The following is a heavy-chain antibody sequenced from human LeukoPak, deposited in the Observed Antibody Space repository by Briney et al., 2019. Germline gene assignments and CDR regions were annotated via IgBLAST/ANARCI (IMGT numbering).Heavy chain of an antibody. CDR2: ISSGSTYI. CDR3: ARDSGRGAFFDY. D-gene: IGHD5-24*01. CDR1: RFTFSSYY. J-gene: IGHJ4*02. Sequence: GGSLRLSCAASRFTFSSYYFNWVRQAPGKGLEWVSSISSGSTYIYYADSVKGRFTISRDNAKNSLSLQMNSLRAEDTAVYYCARDSGRGAFFDYCGQGTLVTASS. V-gene: IGHV3-21*01.